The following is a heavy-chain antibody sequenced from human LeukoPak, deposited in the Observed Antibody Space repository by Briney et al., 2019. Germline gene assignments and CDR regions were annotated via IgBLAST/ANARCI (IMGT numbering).Heavy chain of an antibody. V-gene: IGHV3-66*02. CDR2: MYPWGSA. Sequence: GGSLRLPCAASGFTLNTNDMHWVRQAPGKGLEWVSIMYPWGSAFYTDSVKGRFTITRDESKNMMLLQMNTLRHDDTAMYYCVRQGGGDNCRWGQGALVTVSS. D-gene: IGHD4-23*01. J-gene: IGHJ4*01. CDR1: GFTLNTND. CDR3: VRQGGGDNCR.